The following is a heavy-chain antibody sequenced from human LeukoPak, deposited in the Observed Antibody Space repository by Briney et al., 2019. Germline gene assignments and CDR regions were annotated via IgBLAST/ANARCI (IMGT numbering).Heavy chain of an antibody. J-gene: IGHJ5*02. D-gene: IGHD3-10*01. CDR1: GYTFTGYY. CDR2: INPNDGAT. CDR3: ARRAVLAFGPWFDP. V-gene: IGHV1-2*02. Sequence: GASVKVSCKASGYTFTGYYMHWVRQAPGQGLEWMGWINPNDGATNYAQKFQGRVTMTRDTSISTAYMELSSLGSDDTAVYYCARRAVLAFGPWFDPWGQGTLVTVSS.